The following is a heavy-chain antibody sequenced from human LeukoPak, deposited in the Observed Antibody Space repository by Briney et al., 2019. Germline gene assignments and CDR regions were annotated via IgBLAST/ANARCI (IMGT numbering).Heavy chain of an antibody. J-gene: IGHJ4*02. D-gene: IGHD5-12*01. CDR2: INPNSGGT. CDR1: GYTFTGYY. Sequence: ASVKVSCKASGYTFTGYYMHWVRQAPGQGLEWMEWINPNSGGTNYAQKFQGRVTMTRDTSISTAYMELSRLRSDDTAVYYCAILSGYDNHDYWGQGTLVAVSS. CDR3: AILSGYDNHDY. V-gene: IGHV1-2*02.